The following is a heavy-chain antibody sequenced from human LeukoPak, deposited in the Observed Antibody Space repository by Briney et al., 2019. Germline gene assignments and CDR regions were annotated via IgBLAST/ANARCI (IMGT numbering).Heavy chain of an antibody. V-gene: IGHV3-21*01. CDR3: ARVPSDIVVVEPATPDF. CDR2: SSSRSTYI. CDR1: GFTFSSFS. J-gene: IGHJ4*02. Sequence: TGGSLRLSCAASGFTFSSFSMNWVRQAPGKGLEWVSSSSSRSTYIYYTDSVRGRFTISRDNAKNSLYLLMNSLRAEDTAVYYCARVPSDIVVVEPATPDFWGQGTLVTVSS. D-gene: IGHD2-15*01.